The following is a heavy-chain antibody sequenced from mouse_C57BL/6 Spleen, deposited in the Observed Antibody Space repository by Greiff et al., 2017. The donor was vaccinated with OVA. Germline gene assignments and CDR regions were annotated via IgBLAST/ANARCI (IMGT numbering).Heavy chain of an antibody. V-gene: IGHV1-54*01. Sequence: QVHVKQSGAELVRPGTSVKVSCKASGYAFTNYLIEWVKQRPGQGLEWIGVINPGSGGTNYNEKFKGKATLTADKSSSTAYMQLSSLTTEDSAVYFCARWDDGYPHWYFDVWGTGTTVTVSA. CDR3: ARWDDGYPHWYFDV. CDR2: INPGSGGT. CDR1: GYAFTNYL. D-gene: IGHD2-3*01. J-gene: IGHJ1*03.